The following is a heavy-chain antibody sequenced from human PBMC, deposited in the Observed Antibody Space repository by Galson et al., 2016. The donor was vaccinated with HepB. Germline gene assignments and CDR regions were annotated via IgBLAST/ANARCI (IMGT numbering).Heavy chain of an antibody. CDR1: GYSFTTYW. CDR2: IHPDDSET. CDR3: ARPREYASSSCGRGYYVLDV. D-gene: IGHD6-6*01. Sequence: QSGAEVTKPGESPKISCKASGYSFTTYWIAWVRQMPGKGLEWMGIIHPDDSETRYSQSFQGPVTISADKSLTTAYVQGSSLKASDTAIYYCARPREYASSSCGRGYYVLDVWGQGTPVAVS. V-gene: IGHV5-51*01. J-gene: IGHJ6*02.